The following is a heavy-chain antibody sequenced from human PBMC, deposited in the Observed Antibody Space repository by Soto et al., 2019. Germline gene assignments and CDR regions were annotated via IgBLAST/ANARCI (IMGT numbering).Heavy chain of an antibody. Sequence: GASVKVSCKASGYTFTSYGSSWVRQAPGQGLEWMGWISAYNGNTNYAQKLQGRVTMTTDTSTSTAYMELSSLRSEDTAVYYCARDFVEYGDEYYFDYWGQGTLVTVSS. J-gene: IGHJ4*02. CDR1: GYTFTSYG. CDR3: ARDFVEYGDEYYFDY. D-gene: IGHD4-17*01. V-gene: IGHV1-18*01. CDR2: ISAYNGNT.